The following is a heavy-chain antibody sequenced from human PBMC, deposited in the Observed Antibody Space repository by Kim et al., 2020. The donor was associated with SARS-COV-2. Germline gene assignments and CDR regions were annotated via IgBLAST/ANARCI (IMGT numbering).Heavy chain of an antibody. CDR3: DLLGDWNDTQFDY. CDR2: IYYSGST. D-gene: IGHD1-1*01. J-gene: IGHJ4*02. CDR1: GGSISSSSYY. Sequence: SETLSLTCTVSGGSISSSSYYWGWIRQPPGKGLEWIGSIYYSGSTYYNPSLKSRVTISVDTSKNQFSLKLSSVTAADTAVYYCDLLGDWNDTQFDYWGQGTLVTVSS. V-gene: IGHV4-39*07.